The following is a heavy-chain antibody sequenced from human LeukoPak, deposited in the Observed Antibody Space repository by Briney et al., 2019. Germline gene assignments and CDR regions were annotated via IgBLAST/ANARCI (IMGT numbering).Heavy chain of an antibody. CDR3: ATRAYCTSSGCES. D-gene: IGHD5-12*01. CDR1: DFTFSTYS. CDR2: ISSSSTYI. J-gene: IGHJ1*01. Sequence: PGGSLRLSCAASDFTFSTYSMNWVRQAPGKGLEWVPSISSSSTYIYYADSVKGRFTISRDNAKKSLYLQMSSLRAEDTAIYYCATRAYCTSSGCESWGQGTLVTVSS. V-gene: IGHV3-21*01.